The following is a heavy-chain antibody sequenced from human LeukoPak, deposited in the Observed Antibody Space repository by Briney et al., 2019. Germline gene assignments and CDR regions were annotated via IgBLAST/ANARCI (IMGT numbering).Heavy chain of an antibody. D-gene: IGHD3-22*01. V-gene: IGHV4-61*02. Sequence: SQTLSLTCTVSGGSISSGSYYWSWTRQPAGKGLEWIGRIYTSGSTNYNPSLKSRVTISVDTSKNQFSLKLSSVTAADTAVYYCARDLTYYYDSSGYIMDAFDIWGQGTMVTVSS. CDR2: IYTSGST. CDR3: ARDLTYYYDSSGYIMDAFDI. CDR1: GGSISSGSYY. J-gene: IGHJ3*02.